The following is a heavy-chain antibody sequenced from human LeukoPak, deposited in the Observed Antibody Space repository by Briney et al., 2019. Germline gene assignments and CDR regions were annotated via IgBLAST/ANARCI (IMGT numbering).Heavy chain of an antibody. V-gene: IGHV3-72*01. Sequence: PGGSLRLSCAASGFTFSDHYMDWVRQAPGKGLEWVVRTRNKANSYTTEYAASVKGRFTISRDDSKNSLYLQMNSLKTEDTAVYYCARVDNYYGSGSYSAVDYWGQGTLVTVSS. CDR1: GFTFSDHY. CDR3: ARVDNYYGSGSYSAVDY. D-gene: IGHD3-10*01. CDR2: TRNKANSYTT. J-gene: IGHJ4*02.